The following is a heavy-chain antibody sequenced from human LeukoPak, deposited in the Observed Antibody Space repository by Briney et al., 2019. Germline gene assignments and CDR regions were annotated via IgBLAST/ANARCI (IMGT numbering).Heavy chain of an antibody. CDR2: TSGTG. V-gene: IGHV4-4*07. D-gene: IGHD3-10*01. J-gene: IGHJ4*02. CDR1: GDSISSHY. CDR3: ARDGRPRAYFDY. Sequence: SETLSLTCTVSGDSISSHYLGWIRQPAGKGLEWIGITSGTGNYNPSLKSRVSMSVDTSRNLVSLTLTSVTAADTAVYYCARDGRPRAYFDYWGQGTLVTVSS.